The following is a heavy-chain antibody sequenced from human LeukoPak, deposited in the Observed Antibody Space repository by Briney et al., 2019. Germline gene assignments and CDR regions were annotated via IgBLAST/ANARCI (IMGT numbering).Heavy chain of an antibody. Sequence: SETLSLTCTVSGGSISSGDYYWSWIRQPPGKGLEWIGYIYYSGSTYYNPSLKSRVTISVDTSKHQSSLKLSSVPAADTAVYYCARFAHFGVVYGMDVWAQGTTVTVSS. CDR1: GGSISSGDYY. CDR3: ARFAHFGVVYGMDV. CDR2: IYYSGST. D-gene: IGHD3-3*01. V-gene: IGHV4-30-4*02. J-gene: IGHJ6*02.